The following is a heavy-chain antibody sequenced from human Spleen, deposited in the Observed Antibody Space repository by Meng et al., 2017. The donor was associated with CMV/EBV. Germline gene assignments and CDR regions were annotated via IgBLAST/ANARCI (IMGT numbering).Heavy chain of an antibody. CDR3: ARSNYDFWSGNPNGMDV. J-gene: IGHJ6*02. CDR2: INIDGTTT. V-gene: IGHV3-74*01. Sequence: GESLKISCAASGFTFSSYWMHRVRQTPGKGLVWVSRINIDGTTTSYADSVKGRFTISRDNAKNTLYVQMNSLRAEDTAVYYCARSNYDFWSGNPNGMDVWGQGTTVTVSS. D-gene: IGHD3-3*01. CDR1: GFTFSSYW.